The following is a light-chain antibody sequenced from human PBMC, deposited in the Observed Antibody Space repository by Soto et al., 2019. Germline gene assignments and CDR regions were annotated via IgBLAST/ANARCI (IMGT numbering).Light chain of an antibody. CDR2: GAS. V-gene: IGKV3-15*01. CDR1: QSVSSN. J-gene: IGKJ2*01. CDR3: HQYNSWPPGT. Sequence: EIVMTQPPATLSVSPGERATLSFRASQSVSSNLAWYQQTPGQAPRLLIYGASTRATGIPARFSGSGSGTEFTLTISSLQSEDFALYYCHQYNSWPPGTFGQGTKVDI.